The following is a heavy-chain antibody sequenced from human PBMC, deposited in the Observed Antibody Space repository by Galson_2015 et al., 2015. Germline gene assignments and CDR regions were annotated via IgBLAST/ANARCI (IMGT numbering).Heavy chain of an antibody. Sequence: SLRLSCAASGFTFSSYWMSWVRQAPGKGLEWVANIKQDGSEKYYVDSVKGRFTISRDNAKNSLYLQMNSLRAEDTAVYYCARDLAPVPQLLWFRDGLGYWGQGTLVTVSS. CDR2: IKQDGSEK. CDR3: ARDLAPVPQLLWFRDGLGY. D-gene: IGHD3-10*01. CDR1: GFTFSSYW. V-gene: IGHV3-7*01. J-gene: IGHJ4*02.